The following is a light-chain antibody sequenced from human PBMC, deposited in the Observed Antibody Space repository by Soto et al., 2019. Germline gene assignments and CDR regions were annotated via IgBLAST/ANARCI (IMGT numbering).Light chain of an antibody. V-gene: IGKV3-15*01. CDR3: QQYNNWWT. CDR2: GAS. Sequence: EIVMTQSPATLSVSPGERATLSCRASQSVSSNLAWYQQKPGQAPRLLIYGASTRATGIPAGFSGSGSGTEFPLTIRSLQSEDFAVYYCQQYNNWWTFGQGTKV. J-gene: IGKJ1*01. CDR1: QSVSSN.